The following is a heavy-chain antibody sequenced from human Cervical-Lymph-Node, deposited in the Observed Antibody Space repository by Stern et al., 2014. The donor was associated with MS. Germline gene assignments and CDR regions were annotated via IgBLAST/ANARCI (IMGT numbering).Heavy chain of an antibody. Sequence: MQLVESGGGVVQPGTSLRLSCAASGFSFSDYGIHWVRPAPGKALEWVAGISYDGTHTYYADSVKGRVTISRDNSKNTLSLQMNSLRSNDTAVYYGAKDLGGNAFDYWGQGTLVTVSS. CDR1: GFSFSDYG. CDR2: ISYDGTHT. V-gene: IGHV3-30*18. J-gene: IGHJ4*02. D-gene: IGHD4-23*01. CDR3: AKDLGGNAFDY.